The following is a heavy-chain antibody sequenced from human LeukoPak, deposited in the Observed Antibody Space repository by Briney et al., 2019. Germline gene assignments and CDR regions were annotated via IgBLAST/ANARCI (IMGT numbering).Heavy chain of an antibody. J-gene: IGHJ4*02. CDR1: GFTFSSYW. D-gene: IGHD3-9*01. CDR3: ARVGETVLRYVDWLPGYFDY. Sequence: GGSLRLSCAASGFTFSSYWMTWVRQAPGKGLEWVANIKQDGSENYYVDSVKGRFTISRDNAKNSLCLQMNYLRADDTAVYYCARVGETVLRYVDWLPGYFDYWGQGTLVAVSS. CDR2: IKQDGSEN. V-gene: IGHV3-7*04.